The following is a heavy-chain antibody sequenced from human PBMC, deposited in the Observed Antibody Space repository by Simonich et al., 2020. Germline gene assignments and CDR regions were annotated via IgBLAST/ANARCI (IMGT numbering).Heavy chain of an antibody. J-gene: IGHJ3*02. Sequence: QVQLVESGGGVVQPGRSLRLSCAASGFTFSSYAMHWVRQAPGMGLGCVDGISYYGSNKYYADSVKGRFTSSRDNSKNTLDLQMNSLRAEDTAVYYCARDIVSFGSSWYAFDIWGQGTMVTVSS. D-gene: IGHD6-13*01. CDR3: ARDIVSFGSSWYAFDI. V-gene: IGHV3-30*07. CDR2: ISYYGSNK. CDR1: GFTFSSYA.